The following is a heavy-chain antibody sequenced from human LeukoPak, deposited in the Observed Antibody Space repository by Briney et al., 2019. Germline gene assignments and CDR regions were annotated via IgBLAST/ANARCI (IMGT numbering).Heavy chain of an antibody. CDR3: ARASGYYDSSGYYSPTSNYYYGMDV. Sequence: SQTLSLTCTVSGGSISSGGYYWSWIRQHPGKGLEWIGYIYYSGSTYSNPSLKSRVTISVDTSKNQFSLKLSSVTAADTAVYYCARASGYYDSSGYYSPTSNYYYGMDVWGQGTTVTVSS. V-gene: IGHV4-31*03. CDR1: GGSISSGGYY. D-gene: IGHD3-22*01. CDR2: IYYSGST. J-gene: IGHJ6*02.